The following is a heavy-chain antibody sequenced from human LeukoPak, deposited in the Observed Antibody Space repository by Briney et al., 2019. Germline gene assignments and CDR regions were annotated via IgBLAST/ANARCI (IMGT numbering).Heavy chain of an antibody. Sequence: GGSLRLSCAASGFTFSSYGMHWVRQAPGKGLEWVAVISYDGSNKYYADSVKGRFTISRDNSKNTLYLQMNSLRAEDTAVYYCARGPYDNSGYRFDYWGQGTLVTVSS. CDR2: ISYDGSNK. D-gene: IGHD3-22*01. CDR3: ARGPYDNSGYRFDY. CDR1: GFTFSSYG. J-gene: IGHJ4*02. V-gene: IGHV3-30*03.